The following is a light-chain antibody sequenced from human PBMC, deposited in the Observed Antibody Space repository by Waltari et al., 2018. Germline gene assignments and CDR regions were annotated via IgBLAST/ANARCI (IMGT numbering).Light chain of an antibody. Sequence: SSELTQDPAVSVALGHTVRITCQGDSLRRSFASCYQQKPGQAPVLVAYGKNNRPSGIPDRFSGSTSGNTASLTITGAQAEDEADYYCNSRDSTSKRLLFGGGTKLSVL. V-gene: IGLV3-19*01. CDR1: SLRRSF. CDR2: GKN. J-gene: IGLJ2*01. CDR3: NSRDSTSKRLL.